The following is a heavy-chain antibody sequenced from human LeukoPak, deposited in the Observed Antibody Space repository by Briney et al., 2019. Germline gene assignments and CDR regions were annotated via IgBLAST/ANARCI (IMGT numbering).Heavy chain of an antibody. Sequence: GGSLRLSCAGSGFLFTNAWMSWVRQAPGKGLEWAGRIKSESDGGTTDYAAPVKVRFTISRDYSKHTVYLQMNSLKTEDTAVYFCTQTYKGETMADYWGQGTLVTVSS. CDR1: GFLFTNAW. CDR3: TQTYKGETMADY. V-gene: IGHV3-15*05. D-gene: IGHD3-10*01. J-gene: IGHJ4*02. CDR2: IKSESDGGTT.